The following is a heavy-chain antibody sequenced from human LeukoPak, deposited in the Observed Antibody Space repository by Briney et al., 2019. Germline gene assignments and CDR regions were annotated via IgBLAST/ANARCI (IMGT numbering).Heavy chain of an antibody. V-gene: IGHV4-39*07. CDR2: INHSGST. Sequence: PSETLSLTCTVSGGSISSSSYYWSWIRQPPGKGLEWIGEINHSGSTNYNPSLKSRVTISVDTSKNQFSLKLSSVTAADTAVYYCARGRVGGGYSYGPPLDYWGQGTLVTVSS. J-gene: IGHJ4*02. D-gene: IGHD5-18*01. CDR3: ARGRVGGGYSYGPPLDY. CDR1: GGSISSSSYY.